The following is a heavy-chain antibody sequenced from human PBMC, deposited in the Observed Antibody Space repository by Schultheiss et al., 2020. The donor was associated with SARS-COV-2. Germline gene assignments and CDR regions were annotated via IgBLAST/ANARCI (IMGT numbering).Heavy chain of an antibody. V-gene: IGHV4-34*01. J-gene: IGHJ5*02. D-gene: IGHD3-3*01. CDR3: ARGGYYDFWSGYFIKAFDP. CDR1: GGSFSGYY. CDR2: INHSGST. Sequence: GSLRLSCAVYGGSFSGYYWSWIRQPPGKGLEWIGEINHSGSTNYNPSLKSRVTISVDTSKNQFSLKLSSVTAADTAVYYCARGGYYDFWSGYFIKAFDPWGQGTLVTVSS.